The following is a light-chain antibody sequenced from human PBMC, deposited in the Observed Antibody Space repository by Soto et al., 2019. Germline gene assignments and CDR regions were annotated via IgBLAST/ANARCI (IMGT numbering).Light chain of an antibody. CDR2: WSS. CDR1: QSLLHGNGRTY. V-gene: IGKV2-28*01. J-gene: IGKJ2*01. Sequence: DIVMTQSPVSLPVTPGEPASISCSSSQSLLHGNGRTYLDWYLQKPGQSPQLLIHWSSYRASGVPDRFSGSGSGTDFTLEISRVEAVDVGVYYCMQALETPYTFGRGTKLEIK. CDR3: MQALETPYT.